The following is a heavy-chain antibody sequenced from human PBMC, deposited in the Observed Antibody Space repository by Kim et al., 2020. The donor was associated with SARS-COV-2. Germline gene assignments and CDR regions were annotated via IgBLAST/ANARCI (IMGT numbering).Heavy chain of an antibody. Sequence: GGSLRLSCTASGFAFYNAWLTWVRQAPGKGLEYVGLIRHRDSGGTADYAASVKCRFTISRDESRNTLLLQLNSLKTEDSAVYDCGTGYSVARHDGYWGQGTLVTVSS. CDR1: GFAFYNAW. CDR3: GTGYSVARHDGY. J-gene: IGHJ4*02. CDR2: IRHRDSGGTA. V-gene: IGHV3-15*01. D-gene: IGHD5-12*01.